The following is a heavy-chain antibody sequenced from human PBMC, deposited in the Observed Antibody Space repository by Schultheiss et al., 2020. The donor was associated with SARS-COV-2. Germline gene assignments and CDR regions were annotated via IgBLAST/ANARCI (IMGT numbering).Heavy chain of an antibody. D-gene: IGHD6-13*01. CDR3: AKDRNMAAAGYYFDY. V-gene: IGHV3-30*18. Sequence: GESLKISCAASGFTFSRYGMHWVRQAPGKGLEWVAVVANDGRDKHHADSVKGRFTISRDNSKNTLFLQMNSLRTEDTAVYHCAKDRNMAAAGYYFDYWGQGTLVTVSS. CDR1: GFTFSRYG. CDR2: VANDGRDK. J-gene: IGHJ4*02.